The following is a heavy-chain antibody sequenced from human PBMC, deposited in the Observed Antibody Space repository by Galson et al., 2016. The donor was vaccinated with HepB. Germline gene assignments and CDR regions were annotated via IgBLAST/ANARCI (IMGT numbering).Heavy chain of an antibody. Sequence: SLRLSCAASGFTFRDYRMNWVRQAPGKGLEWVATIGTGSRYIYYADSVEGRFTISRDNAKNALYLQMDRLRADDTAVYCCARVGDYDILTGGKFYYFYGMDVWGHGTTVTISS. CDR3: ARVGDYDILTGGKFYYFYGMDV. V-gene: IGHV3-21*01. CDR2: IGTGSRYI. CDR1: GFTFRDYR. J-gene: IGHJ6*02. D-gene: IGHD3-9*01.